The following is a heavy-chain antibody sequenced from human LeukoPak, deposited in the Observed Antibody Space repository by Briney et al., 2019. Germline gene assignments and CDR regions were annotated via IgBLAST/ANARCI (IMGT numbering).Heavy chain of an antibody. V-gene: IGHV3-11*04. CDR1: GFIFSDYY. Sequence: GGSLRLSCAASGFIFSDYYMSWIRQPPGKGLEWISYISNTGSAIYYADSVKGRLTVSRDNAKNSLYLQMNSLRAEDTAVFYCARDGLATATLHWNFDLWGRGALVTVSS. D-gene: IGHD1-26*01. CDR3: ARDGLATATLHWNFDL. CDR2: ISNTGSAI. J-gene: IGHJ2*01.